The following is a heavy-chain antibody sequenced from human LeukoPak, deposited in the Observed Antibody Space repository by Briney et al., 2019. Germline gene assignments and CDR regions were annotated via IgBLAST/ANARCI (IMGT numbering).Heavy chain of an antibody. Sequence: SQTLSLTCTVAGGSISSDYWSWIRQPPGKVLEWIGYIYYSGSTNYNPSLKSRVTISVDTSKNQFSLKLSSVTAADTAVYYCARSVGSERDFDYWGQGTLVTVSS. D-gene: IGHD1-26*01. CDR2: IYYSGST. V-gene: IGHV4-59*01. CDR1: GGSISSDY. CDR3: ARSVGSERDFDY. J-gene: IGHJ4*02.